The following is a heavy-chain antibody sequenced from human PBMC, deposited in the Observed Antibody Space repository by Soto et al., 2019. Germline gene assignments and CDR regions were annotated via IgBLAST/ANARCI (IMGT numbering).Heavy chain of an antibody. CDR3: ARGGWSDNWFDP. V-gene: IGHV4-31*03. D-gene: IGHD6-19*01. Sequence: QVQLQESGPGLVKPSQTLSLTCTVSGGSISSGGYYWSWIRQHPGKGLEWIGHIFYSGSTSYNPSLKSRVTMSADTSKNLLSAKLSSVTAADTAVYYCARGGWSDNWFDPWGQGILVTVSS. CDR2: IFYSGST. J-gene: IGHJ5*02. CDR1: GGSISSGGYY.